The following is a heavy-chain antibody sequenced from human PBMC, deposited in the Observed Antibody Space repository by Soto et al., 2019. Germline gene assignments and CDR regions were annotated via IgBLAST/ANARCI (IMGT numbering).Heavy chain of an antibody. D-gene: IGHD5-12*01. J-gene: IGHJ6*03. CDR3: ARGRGARYSGYYYYYYMDV. CDR2: INHSGST. Sequence: QVQLQQWGAGLLKPSETLSHTCAVYGGSFSGYYWSWIRQPPGKGLEWIGEINHSGSTNYNPSLKSRVTISVDTSKNQFSLKLSSVTASDTAVYYCARGRGARYSGYYYYYYMDVWGKGTTVTVSS. CDR1: GGSFSGYY. V-gene: IGHV4-34*01.